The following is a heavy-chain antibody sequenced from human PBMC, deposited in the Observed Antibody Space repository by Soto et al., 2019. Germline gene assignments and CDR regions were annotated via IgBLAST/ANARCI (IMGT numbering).Heavy chain of an antibody. CDR2: ISAYNGNT. V-gene: IGHV1-18*04. CDR3: ARARRITMIVVASPVDY. D-gene: IGHD3-22*01. Sequence: GASVKVSFKASGYTFTSYGISWLRQAPGQGLEWMGWISAYNGNTNYAQKLQGRVTMTTDTSTSTAYMELRSLRSDDTAVYYCARARRITMIVVASPVDYWGQGTLVTVSS. CDR1: GYTFTSYG. J-gene: IGHJ4*02.